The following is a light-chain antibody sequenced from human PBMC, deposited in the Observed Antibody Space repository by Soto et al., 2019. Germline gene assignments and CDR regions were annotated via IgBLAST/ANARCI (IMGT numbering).Light chain of an antibody. J-gene: IGLJ2*01. CDR1: LSDVGGYNY. V-gene: IGLV2-11*01. Sequence: QSVLTQPRSVSGSPGQSVAVSCTGSLSDVGGYNYVSWYQQLPATAPRLILYDVTKRPSGVPGRFSGSKSGITASLTISGLQAEDEADYYCCSYGGGKTPLVFGGGTKLTVL. CDR2: DVT. CDR3: CSYGGGKTPLV.